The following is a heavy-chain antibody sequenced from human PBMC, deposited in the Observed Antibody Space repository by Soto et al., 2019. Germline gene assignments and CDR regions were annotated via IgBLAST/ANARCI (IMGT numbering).Heavy chain of an antibody. V-gene: IGHV4-31*03. CDR2: IYYSGST. J-gene: IGHJ4*02. CDR1: GGSISSGGYY. CDR3: ARDGSGSYSLFDY. Sequence: SETLSLTCTVSGGSISSGGYYWSWIRQHPGKGLEWIGYIYYSGSTYYNPSLKSRVTISVDTSKNQFSLKLSSVTAADTAVYYCARDGSGSYSLFDYWGQGTLVTVSS. D-gene: IGHD3-10*01.